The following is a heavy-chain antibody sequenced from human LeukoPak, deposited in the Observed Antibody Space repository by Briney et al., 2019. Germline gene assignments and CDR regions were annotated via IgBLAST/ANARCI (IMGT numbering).Heavy chain of an antibody. D-gene: IGHD2-21*01. Sequence: KPSESLSLTCAVSIDSTNGNYWSWIRQSPGKGLEWIGEVHRSGSTNYKPSLKRRVTISIDRSKDQISLDLTSVTAADTAVYYCARELLNARTPGAYWGQGILVSLS. CDR2: VHRSGST. J-gene: IGHJ4*02. V-gene: IGHV4-4*08. CDR1: IDSTNGNY. CDR3: ARELLNARTPGAY.